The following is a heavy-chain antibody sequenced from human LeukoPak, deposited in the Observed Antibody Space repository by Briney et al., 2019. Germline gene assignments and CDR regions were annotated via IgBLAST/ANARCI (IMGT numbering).Heavy chain of an antibody. CDR3: AKTGATWYYFDS. J-gene: IGHJ4*02. CDR2: ISASGDST. D-gene: IGHD1-26*01. V-gene: IGHV3-23*01. Sequence: GGSLRLSCAASGFTFSSYAMSWVPQAPGKGLECVSVISASGDSTYYADSVKGRFTISSDKSKNTLYLQMNSLRVEDTAVYYCAKTGATWYYFDSWGQGTLVTVSS. CDR1: GFTFSSYA.